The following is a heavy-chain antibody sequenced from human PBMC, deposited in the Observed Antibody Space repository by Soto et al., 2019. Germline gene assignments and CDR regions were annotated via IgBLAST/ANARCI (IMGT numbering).Heavy chain of an antibody. V-gene: IGHV1-69*12. J-gene: IGHJ6*02. Sequence: QVQLVQSGAEVKKPGSSVKVSCKASGGTFSSYAISWVRQAPGQGLEWMGGIIPILGTANYAQKVQGRVTIPAAESTSTAYMELSSLRSEDTAVYYCARHVPAAGYYYGMDVWGQGTTVTVSS. CDR3: ARHVPAAGYYYGMDV. CDR2: IIPILGTA. D-gene: IGHD2-2*01. CDR1: GGTFSSYA.